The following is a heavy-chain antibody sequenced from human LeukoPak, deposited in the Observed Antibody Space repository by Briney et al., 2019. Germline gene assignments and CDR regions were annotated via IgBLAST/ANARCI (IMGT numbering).Heavy chain of an antibody. CDR3: ARGNFYSGSGSSPLDY. CDR2: INSDGSRT. D-gene: IGHD3-10*01. CDR1: GFTFNSYW. J-gene: IGHJ4*02. V-gene: IGHV3-74*01. Sequence: GGSLRLSCAASGFTFNSYWMHWVRQVPGKGLVWVSRINSDGSRTNYVDSAKGRFTISRDNAKNTLFLQMNSLGAEDSAVYYCARGNFYSGSGSSPLDYWGQGTLVAVSS.